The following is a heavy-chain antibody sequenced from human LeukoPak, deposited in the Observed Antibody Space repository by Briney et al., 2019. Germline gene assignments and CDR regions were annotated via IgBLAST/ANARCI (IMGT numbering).Heavy chain of an antibody. CDR2: INHSGST. Sequence: PSETLSLTCAVYGGSFSGYYWSWIRQPLGKGLEWIGEINHSGSTNYNPSLKSRVTISVDTSKNQFSLKLSSVTAADTAVYYWARGNIVVVPAAMQRGGGLTYYFDYWGQGTLVTVSS. CDR1: GGSFSGYY. J-gene: IGHJ4*02. D-gene: IGHD2-2*01. CDR3: ARGNIVVVPAAMQRGGGLTYYFDY. V-gene: IGHV4-34*01.